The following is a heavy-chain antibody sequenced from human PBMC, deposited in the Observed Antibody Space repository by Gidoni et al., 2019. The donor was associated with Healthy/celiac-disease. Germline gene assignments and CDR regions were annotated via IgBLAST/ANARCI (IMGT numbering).Heavy chain of an antibody. J-gene: IGHJ4*02. CDR3: ATTHCSSTSCYGEIDY. Sequence: QVQLQESGPGLVKPSETLSLTCTVSGGSISSYYWSWIRQTPGKGLEWIGYIYYSGSTNYNPSLKSRFTISVDTSKNQFSLKLSSVTAADTAVYYCATTHCSSTSCYGEIDYWGQGTLVTVSS. D-gene: IGHD2-2*01. CDR2: IYYSGST. CDR1: GGSISSYY. V-gene: IGHV4-59*01.